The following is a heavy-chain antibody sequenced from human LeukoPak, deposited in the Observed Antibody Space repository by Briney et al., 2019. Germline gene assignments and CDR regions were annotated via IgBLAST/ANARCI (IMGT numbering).Heavy chain of an antibody. Sequence: GGSLRLSCASSGFTFSNAWMGWVRQAPGKGLEWVGRIKSKTDGGTTDYAAPVKGRFTISRDDSKNTLYLQMNSLKTEDTAVYYCTILLDPHYDFWSGYHGNFHYWGQGTLVTVSS. CDR2: IKSKTDGGTT. V-gene: IGHV3-15*01. J-gene: IGHJ4*02. CDR3: TILLDPHYDFWSGYHGNFHY. CDR1: GFTFSNAW. D-gene: IGHD3-3*01.